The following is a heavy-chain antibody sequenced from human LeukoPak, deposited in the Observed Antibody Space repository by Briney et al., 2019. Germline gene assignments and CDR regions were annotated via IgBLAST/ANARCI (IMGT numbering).Heavy chain of an antibody. D-gene: IGHD6-13*01. CDR3: AKALEQETVIALDS. CDR2: ISGSGGST. Sequence: GGSLRLSCAASGFTFSTYAMSWVRQAPGKGLEWVSAISGSGGSTYYADSVKGRFTISRDNSKNTLYLQMKSLRAEDTSIYFCAKALEQETVIALDSWGQGTLVTVSS. CDR1: GFTFSTYA. J-gene: IGHJ4*02. V-gene: IGHV3-23*01.